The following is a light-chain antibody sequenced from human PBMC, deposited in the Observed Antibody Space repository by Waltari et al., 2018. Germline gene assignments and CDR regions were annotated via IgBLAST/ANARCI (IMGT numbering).Light chain of an antibody. V-gene: IGLV4-69*01. J-gene: IGLJ3*02. Sequence: QLVLTQSPSASASLGASVKLTCTLSSGHSTNIIAWLQQQPEKGPRFLINVNSDGSHNKGVWLPVRFSGSSSGAVRSLTIASLPFEDEADYICQTGGHGTWVFVGGTRLT. CDR3: QTGGHGTWV. CDR2: VNSDGSH. CDR1: SGHSTNI.